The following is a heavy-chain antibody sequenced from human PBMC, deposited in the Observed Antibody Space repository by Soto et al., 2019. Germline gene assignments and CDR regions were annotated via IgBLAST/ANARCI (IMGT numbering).Heavy chain of an antibody. J-gene: IGHJ6*02. CDR2: IYPGDSDT. CDR1: GYSFTSYW. V-gene: IGHV5-51*01. CDR3: ARDRLLYCSSTSCYSHSGWGV. D-gene: IGHD2-2*01. Sequence: GESLKISCKGSGYSFTSYWIGWVRQMPGKGLEWMGIIYPGDSDTRYSPSFQGQVTISADKSISTAYLQWSSLKASDTAMYYCARDRLLYCSSTSCYSHSGWGVWGQGTTVTVSS.